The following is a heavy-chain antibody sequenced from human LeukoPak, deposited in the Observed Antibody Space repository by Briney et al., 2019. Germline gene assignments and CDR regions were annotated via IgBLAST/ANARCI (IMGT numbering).Heavy chain of an antibody. V-gene: IGHV3-48*04. J-gene: IGHJ3*02. CDR1: GFTFSTYS. CDR3: AKGTVGRAFDI. D-gene: IGHD4-23*01. CDR2: ISSSSSTI. Sequence: GGSLRLSCAASGFTFSTYSMNWVRQAPGKGLEWVSYISSSSSTIYYADSVKGRFTISRDNAKNSLYLQVNSLRAEDTAVYYCAKGTVGRAFDIWGQGTMVTVSS.